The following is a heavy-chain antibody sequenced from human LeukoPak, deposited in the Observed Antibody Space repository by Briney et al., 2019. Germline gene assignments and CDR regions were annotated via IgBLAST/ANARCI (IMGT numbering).Heavy chain of an antibody. D-gene: IGHD6-13*01. J-gene: IGHJ6*03. CDR1: GGSISSYY. Sequence: SETLSLTCTVSGGSISSYYWSWIRQPPGKGLEWIGNIYYSGSTNYNPSLKSRVTISVGTSKNQFSLKLSSVTAADTAVYYCARGYSSSWYKSYYYYMDVWGKGTTVTVSS. V-gene: IGHV4-59*01. CDR3: ARGYSSSWYKSYYYYMDV. CDR2: IYYSGST.